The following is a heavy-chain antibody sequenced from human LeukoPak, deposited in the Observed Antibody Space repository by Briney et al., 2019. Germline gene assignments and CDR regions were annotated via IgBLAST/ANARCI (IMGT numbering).Heavy chain of an antibody. J-gene: IGHJ4*02. CDR3: AKNRRLLGD. Sequence: GGSLGLSCAATGFAFSDFYMTWVRQAPGKGLEFISCISGSGAAIYCADSVKGRFTISRDNAKKSVYLQMKGLRADDTAVYYCAKNRRLLGDWGQGTLVTVSS. V-gene: IGHV3-11*01. CDR2: ISGSGAAI. CDR1: GFAFSDFY. D-gene: IGHD1-14*01.